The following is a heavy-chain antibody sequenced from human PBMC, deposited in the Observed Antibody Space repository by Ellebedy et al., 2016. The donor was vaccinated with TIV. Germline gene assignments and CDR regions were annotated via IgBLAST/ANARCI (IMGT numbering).Heavy chain of an antibody. Sequence: PGGSLRLSCAASGFTFSSYAIHWVRQATGKGLEWVAVIWYDGSNEYYTDSVKGRFTISRDNSKNTLYLQMNSLRDEDTAVYYCARQKLGWGGFDYWGQGTLDTVSS. D-gene: IGHD7-27*01. CDR2: IWYDGSNE. CDR1: GFTFSSYA. CDR3: ARQKLGWGGFDY. V-gene: IGHV3-33*01. J-gene: IGHJ4*02.